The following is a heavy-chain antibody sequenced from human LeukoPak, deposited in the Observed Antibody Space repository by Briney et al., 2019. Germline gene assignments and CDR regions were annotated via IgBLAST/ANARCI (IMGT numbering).Heavy chain of an antibody. CDR1: GFTISSYW. Sequence: GALRLSCAASGFTISSYWMHWVRQAPGKGLVWVSRINSDGSTTTYADSVKGRFTISRDNAKNTLYLQMHSLRAEDTAVYYCARGTGYGVFDSWGQGTLVTVSS. CDR3: ARGTGYGVFDS. J-gene: IGHJ4*02. CDR2: INSDGSTT. D-gene: IGHD4/OR15-4a*01. V-gene: IGHV3-74*01.